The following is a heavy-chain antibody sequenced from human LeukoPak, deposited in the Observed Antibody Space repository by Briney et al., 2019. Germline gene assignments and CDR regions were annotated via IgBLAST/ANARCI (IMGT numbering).Heavy chain of an antibody. V-gene: IGHV4-59*01. D-gene: IGHD4-23*01. CDR2: IYYSGST. Sequence: PSETLSLTCTVSGGSIRIDYWSWIRQPPGKGLEWIGYIYYSGSTNYNPSLKSRVTISVDTSKNQFSLKLSSVTAADTAVYYCAREGGYGGNLDYWGQGTLVTVSS. CDR3: AREGGYGGNLDY. CDR1: GGSIRIDY. J-gene: IGHJ4*02.